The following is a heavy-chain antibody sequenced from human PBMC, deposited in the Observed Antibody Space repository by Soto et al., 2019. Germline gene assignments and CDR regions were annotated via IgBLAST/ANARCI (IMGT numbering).Heavy chain of an antibody. J-gene: IGHJ4*02. Sequence: QVQLVESGGGVVQPGRSLRLSCAASGFTFSSYAMHWVRQAPGKGLEWVAVISYDGSNKYYADSVKGRFTISRDNSKNTLYLQMNSLRAEDTAVYYCASSVGAELDYWGQGTLVTVSS. CDR2: ISYDGSNK. CDR1: GFTFSSYA. D-gene: IGHD1-26*01. CDR3: ASSVGAELDY. V-gene: IGHV3-30-3*01.